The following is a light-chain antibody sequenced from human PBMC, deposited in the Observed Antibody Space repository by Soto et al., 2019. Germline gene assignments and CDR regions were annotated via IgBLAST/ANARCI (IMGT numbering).Light chain of an antibody. V-gene: IGLV2-14*01. CDR3: KSYTSRYTFV. J-gene: IGLJ1*01. Sequence: QGSPTQPDSVSGSPGQPIPISCTGTSSHVGGYNYVSWYQQHPGKAPKLMIYEVNNRPSEVSNRFSGSKSGNTASLTISGLQPEDEADYYRKSYTSRYTFVLGTGTKVTVL. CDR1: SSHVGGYNY. CDR2: EVN.